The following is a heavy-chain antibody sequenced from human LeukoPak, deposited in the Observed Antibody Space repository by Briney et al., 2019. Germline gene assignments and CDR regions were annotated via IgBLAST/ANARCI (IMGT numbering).Heavy chain of an antibody. V-gene: IGHV3-53*01. Sequence: GGSLRLSCAASGFTVSSNYMSWVRQAPGKGLEWVSVIYTGGSTYYADSVKGRFTISRDNSKNTLYLQVNSLRGEDTAVYYCARGVTDGYFDYWGQGTLVTVSS. D-gene: IGHD5-24*01. CDR1: GFTVSSNY. CDR2: IYTGGST. J-gene: IGHJ4*02. CDR3: ARGVTDGYFDY.